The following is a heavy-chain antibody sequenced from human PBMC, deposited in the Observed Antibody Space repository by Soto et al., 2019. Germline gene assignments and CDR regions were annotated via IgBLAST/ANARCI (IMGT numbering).Heavy chain of an antibody. J-gene: IGHJ4*02. CDR2: ISYDGSNK. Sequence: GGSLRLSCAASGFTFSAYGMHWVRQAPGKGLEWVAVISYDGSNKYYADSVKGRFTISRDNSKNTLYLQMNSLRAEDTAVYYYARDKRDLRFLEWSYYFDFWGQGTLVTVSS. D-gene: IGHD3-3*01. V-gene: IGHV3-30*03. CDR1: GFTFSAYG. CDR3: ARDKRDLRFLEWSYYFDF.